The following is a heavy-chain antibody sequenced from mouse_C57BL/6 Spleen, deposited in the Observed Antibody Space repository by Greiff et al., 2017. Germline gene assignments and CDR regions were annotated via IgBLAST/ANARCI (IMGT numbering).Heavy chain of an antibody. V-gene: IGHV7-3*01. CDR1: GFTFTDYY. D-gene: IGHD2-4*01. Sequence: VMLVASGGGLVQPGGSLSLSCAASGFTFTDYYMSWVRQPPGQALEWFGFIRNKANGYTTDYSASVKGRFTISRDNSQSILYLQMNALRAEDSATYYCARFHFYYDYGGRAMDYWGQGTSVTVSS. CDR3: ARFHFYYDYGGRAMDY. CDR2: IRNKANGYTT. J-gene: IGHJ4*01.